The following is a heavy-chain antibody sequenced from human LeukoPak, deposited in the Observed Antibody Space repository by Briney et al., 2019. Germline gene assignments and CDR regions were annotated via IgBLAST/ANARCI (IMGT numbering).Heavy chain of an antibody. CDR1: GLTFSSYA. Sequence: QTGGSLRLSCAASGLTFSSYAMSWVRQAPGKGLEWVSAISGSGGSTYYADSVKGRFTISRDNSKNTLYLQMNSLRAEDTAVYYCAREYRSSSWYMWDYWGQGTLVTVSS. CDR3: AREYRSSSWYMWDY. V-gene: IGHV3-23*01. J-gene: IGHJ4*02. CDR2: ISGSGGST. D-gene: IGHD6-13*01.